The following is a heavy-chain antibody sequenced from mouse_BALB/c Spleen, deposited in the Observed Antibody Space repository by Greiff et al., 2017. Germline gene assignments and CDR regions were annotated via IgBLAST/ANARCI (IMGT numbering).Heavy chain of an antibody. CDR3: ASYYGSSYGY. D-gene: IGHD1-1*01. CDR1: GFNIKDYY. Sequence: EVQLQQSGAELVRPGALVKLSCKASGFNIKDYYMHWVKQRPEQGLEWIGWIDPENGNTIYDPKFQGKASITADTSSNTAYLQLSSLTSEDTAVYYCASYYGSSYGYWGQGTTLTVSS. V-gene: IGHV14-1*02. CDR2: IDPENGNT. J-gene: IGHJ2*01.